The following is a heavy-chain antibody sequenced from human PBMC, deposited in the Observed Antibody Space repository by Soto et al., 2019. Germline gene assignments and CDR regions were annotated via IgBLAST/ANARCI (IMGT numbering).Heavy chain of an antibody. Sequence: ASVKVSCKASGGTFSSYAISWVRQAPGQGLERMGGIIPIFGTANYAQKFQGRVTITADESTSTAYMELSSLRSEDTAVYYCARERGSSSSYGMDVWGQGTTVTVSS. CDR1: GGTFSSYA. CDR2: IIPIFGTA. CDR3: ARERGSSSSYGMDV. J-gene: IGHJ6*02. V-gene: IGHV1-69*13. D-gene: IGHD6-6*01.